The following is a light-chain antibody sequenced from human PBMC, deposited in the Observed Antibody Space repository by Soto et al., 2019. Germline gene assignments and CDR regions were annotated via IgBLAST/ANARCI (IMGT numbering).Light chain of an antibody. CDR1: SSNSGINY. V-gene: IGLV1-47*02. Sequence: QSVLTQPPSASGTPGQSVTISCSGSSSNSGINYVYWYQQRPGTAPKLLIYTNDQRPSGVPDRFSGSKSGTSASLAISGLRSEDEGDYYCAVWDDSLSAYVFGTGTKLTVL. CDR2: TND. J-gene: IGLJ1*01. CDR3: AVWDDSLSAYV.